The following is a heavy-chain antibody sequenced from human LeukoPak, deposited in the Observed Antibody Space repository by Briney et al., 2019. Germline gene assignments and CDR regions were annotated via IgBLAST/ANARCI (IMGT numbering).Heavy chain of an antibody. J-gene: IGHJ4*02. Sequence: SETLSLTCAVYGGSFSGYYWSWIRQPPGKGLEWIGEINHSGSTNYNPSLKSRVTISVDTSKNQFSLKLSSVTAADTAVYYCARRTRYCSGGSCYSYKTYYFDYWGQGTLVTVSS. CDR1: GGSFSGYY. CDR2: INHSGST. V-gene: IGHV4-34*01. CDR3: ARRTRYCSGGSCYSYKTYYFDY. D-gene: IGHD2-15*01.